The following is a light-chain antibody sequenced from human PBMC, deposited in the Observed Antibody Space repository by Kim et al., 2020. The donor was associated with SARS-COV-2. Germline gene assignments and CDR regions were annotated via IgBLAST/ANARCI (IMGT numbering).Light chain of an antibody. V-gene: IGKV3-11*01. CDR3: QQRGNWPFT. J-gene: IGKJ4*01. CDR1: HDVYSY. Sequence: SLSPGERAPLSCRTSHDVYSYLAWYQQKPGQAPRLLIYDASNRATGLAARFSGSGSGTDFTLTINNLEPEDSAVYYCQQRGNWPFTFGGGTKVEI. CDR2: DAS.